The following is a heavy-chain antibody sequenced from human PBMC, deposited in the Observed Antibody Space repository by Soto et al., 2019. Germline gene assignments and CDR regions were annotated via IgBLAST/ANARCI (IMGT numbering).Heavy chain of an antibody. Sequence: SETLSLTCTVSGGSISSGDYYWSWIRQPPGKGLEWIGYIYYSGSTNYNPSLKSRVTISVDTSKNQFSLKLSSVTAADTAVYYCARRIAARHSNWFDPWGQGTLVTVSS. CDR2: IYYSGST. D-gene: IGHD6-6*01. CDR3: ARRIAARHSNWFDP. V-gene: IGHV4-61*08. CDR1: GGSISSGDYY. J-gene: IGHJ5*02.